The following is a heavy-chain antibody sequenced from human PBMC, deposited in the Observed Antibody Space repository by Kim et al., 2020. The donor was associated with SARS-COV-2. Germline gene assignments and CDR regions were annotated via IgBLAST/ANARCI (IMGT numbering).Heavy chain of an antibody. D-gene: IGHD3-16*01. CDR3: ARGLMITSLYYFDY. CDR1: GGSISSYY. V-gene: IGHV4-59*08. CDR2: IYYSGST. J-gene: IGHJ4*02. Sequence: SETLSLTCTVSGGSISSYYWSWIRQPPGKGLEWIGYIYYSGSTNYNPSLKSRVTISVDTSKNQFSLKLSSVTAADTAVYYCARGLMITSLYYFDYWGQGT.